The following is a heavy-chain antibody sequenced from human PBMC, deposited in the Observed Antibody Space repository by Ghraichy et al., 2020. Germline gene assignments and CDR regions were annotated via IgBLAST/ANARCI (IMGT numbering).Heavy chain of an antibody. CDR1: GFLVSGNS. J-gene: IGHJ4*02. V-gene: IGHV3-53*01. CDR3: ARGSAPEVTALYC. CDR2: IYSGGRT. D-gene: IGHD2-2*02. Sequence: GGSLRLSCAASGFLVSGNSMSWVRQAPGKGLEWVSSIYSGGRTYYADYVRGRFTITSDDYTNTLYLQMNSLGADDTAVYYCARGSAPEVTALYCWGQGTLVTVSS.